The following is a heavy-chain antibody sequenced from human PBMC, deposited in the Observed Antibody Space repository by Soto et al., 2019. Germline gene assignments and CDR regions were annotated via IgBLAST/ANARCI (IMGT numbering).Heavy chain of an antibody. V-gene: IGHV3-72*01. Sequence: EVQLVESGGGLVQPGGSLRLSCEASGFTFSDHYMDWVRQAPGKRLEWVGRIRRQVNSYTTEYAATVTGRFTISRDDSKISPYLQMNSLKTEDPAVYYCTRDLVSGTPGGLAVWGQGTAVAVSS. CDR1: GFTFSDHY. D-gene: IGHD1-26*01. CDR2: IRRQVNSYTT. CDR3: TRDLVSGTPGGLAV. J-gene: IGHJ6*02.